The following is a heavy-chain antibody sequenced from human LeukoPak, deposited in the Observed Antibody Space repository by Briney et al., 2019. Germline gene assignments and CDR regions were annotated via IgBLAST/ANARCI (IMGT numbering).Heavy chain of an antibody. Sequence: GGSLRLSCAVSGFTFSSYEMNWVRQAPGKGLEWVSYISSSGSTIYYADSVKGRFTISRDIAKKSLYLQMNSLRAEDTAVYYCARARLTDYVWGRRTFDIWGQGTMVTISS. CDR2: ISSSGSTI. D-gene: IGHD3-16*01. CDR1: GFTFSSYE. J-gene: IGHJ3*02. V-gene: IGHV3-48*03. CDR3: ARARLTDYVWGRRTFDI.